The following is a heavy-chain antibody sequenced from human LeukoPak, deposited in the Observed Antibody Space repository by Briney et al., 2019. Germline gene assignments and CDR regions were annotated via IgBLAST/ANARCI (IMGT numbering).Heavy chain of an antibody. Sequence: PSETLSLTCAVSGGSISSSNWWSWVRQPPGKGLEWIGEIYHSGSTNYNPSLKSRVTISVDTSKNQFSLKLSSVTAADTAVYYCARDDYGSGSYFDYWGQGTLVTVSS. D-gene: IGHD3-10*01. J-gene: IGHJ4*02. CDR1: GGSISSSNW. CDR2: IYHSGST. CDR3: ARDDYGSGSYFDY. V-gene: IGHV4-4*02.